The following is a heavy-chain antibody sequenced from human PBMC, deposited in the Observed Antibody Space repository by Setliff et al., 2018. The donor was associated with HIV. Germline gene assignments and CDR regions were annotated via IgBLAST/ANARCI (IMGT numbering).Heavy chain of an antibody. CDR2: IYTSRST. V-gene: IGHV4-59*01. CDR3: ARGLRSSTYYYYYYMDV. D-gene: IGHD6-6*01. Sequence: PSETLSLTCKVSGGYISSYYWSWVRQPPGKGLEWIGYIYTSRSTNYNPSLKSRVTISVDTSKNQFSLKLSSVTAADTAVYYCARGLRSSTYYYYYYMDVWGKGTTVTVSS. CDR1: GGYISSYY. J-gene: IGHJ6*03.